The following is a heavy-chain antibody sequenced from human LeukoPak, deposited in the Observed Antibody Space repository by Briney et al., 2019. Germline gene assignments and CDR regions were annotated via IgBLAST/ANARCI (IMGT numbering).Heavy chain of an antibody. CDR1: GYTFTGYY. D-gene: IGHD5-18*01. CDR3: ARQLHVDTAMVHACMLGY. CDR2: INAYNGNT. Sequence: GASVKVSCKASGYTFTGYYMHWVRQAPGQGLEWMGWINAYNGNTNYAQKLQGRVTMTTDTSTSTAYMELRSLRSDDTAVYYCARQLHVDTAMVHACMLGYWGQGTLVTVSS. V-gene: IGHV1-18*04. J-gene: IGHJ4*02.